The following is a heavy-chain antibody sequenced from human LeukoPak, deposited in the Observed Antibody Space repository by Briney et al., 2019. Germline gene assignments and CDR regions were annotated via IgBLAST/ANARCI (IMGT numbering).Heavy chain of an antibody. CDR1: GFTFSTYG. CDR2: IRNDASNE. Sequence: GGSLRLSCAASGFTFSTYGMHWVRQAPGNGLEWVAFIRNDASNEYYVDFVKGRFTISRDNSKNTLYLQMNSLRAEDTAIYYCAKESPVAATGRSWFDPWGQGTLVTVSS. CDR3: AKESPVAATGRSWFDP. D-gene: IGHD6-13*01. V-gene: IGHV3-30*02. J-gene: IGHJ5*02.